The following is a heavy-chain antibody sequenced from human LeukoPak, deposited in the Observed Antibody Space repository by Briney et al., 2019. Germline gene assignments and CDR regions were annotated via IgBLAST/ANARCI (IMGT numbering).Heavy chain of an antibody. CDR1: GFTVSSNS. CDR2: IYSDNT. CDR3: ARRAGAYSHPYDY. D-gene: IGHD4/OR15-4a*01. Sequence: HPGGSLRLSCTVSGFTVSSNSMSWVRQAPGKGLEWVSFIYSDNTHYSDSVKGGVTISRDNSKNTLYLQMNSLRAEDTAVYYCARRAGAYSHPYDYWGQGTLVTVSS. J-gene: IGHJ4*02. V-gene: IGHV3-53*01.